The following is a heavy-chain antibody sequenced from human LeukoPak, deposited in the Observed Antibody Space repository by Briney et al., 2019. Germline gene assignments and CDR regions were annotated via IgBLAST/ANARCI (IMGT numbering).Heavy chain of an antibody. J-gene: IGHJ5*02. CDR2: ISAYNGNT. V-gene: IGHV1-18*01. CDR1: GYTFTSYG. Sequence: ASVKVSCKASGYTFTSYGISWVRQAPGQGLEWMGWISAYNGNTNYAQKPQGRVTMTTDTSTSTAYMELRSLRSDDTAVYYCARDRGVTIFGVVPDPPSWFDPWGQGTLVTVSS. D-gene: IGHD3-3*01. CDR3: ARDRGVTIFGVVPDPPSWFDP.